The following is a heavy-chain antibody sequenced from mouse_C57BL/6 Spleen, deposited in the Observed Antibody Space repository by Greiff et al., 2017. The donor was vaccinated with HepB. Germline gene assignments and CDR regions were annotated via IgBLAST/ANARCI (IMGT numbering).Heavy chain of an antibody. J-gene: IGHJ4*01. CDR3: ARPERVLYAMDY. CDR1: GYTFTDYY. CDR2: INPYNGGT. Sequence: VQLQQSGPVLVKPGASVKMSCKASGYTFTDYYMNWVKQSHGKSLEWIGVINPYNGGTSYNQKFKGKATLTVDKSSSTAYMELNSLTSEDSAVYYCARPERVLYAMDYWGQGTSVTVSS. V-gene: IGHV1-19*01.